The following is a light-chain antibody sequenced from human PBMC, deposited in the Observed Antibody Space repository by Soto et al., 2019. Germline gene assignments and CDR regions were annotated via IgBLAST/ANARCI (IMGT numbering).Light chain of an antibody. CDR2: DAS. Sequence: TSEPATLAVARGERATPYHKASQSVSSYLAWYQQKPGQAPRLLIYDASNRATGIPDRFSGSGSGTDYTLTISRLESEDLAVYYCQQYDSSPRTFGQGTKV. V-gene: IGKV3-20*01. CDR3: QQYDSSPRT. CDR1: QSVSSY. J-gene: IGKJ1*01.